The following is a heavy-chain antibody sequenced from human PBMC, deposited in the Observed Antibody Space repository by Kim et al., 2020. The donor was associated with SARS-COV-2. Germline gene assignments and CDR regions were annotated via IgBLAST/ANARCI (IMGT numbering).Heavy chain of an antibody. V-gene: IGHV3-15*01. CDR3: TTFGFDP. CDR1: GFTFNNAW. Sequence: GGSLRLSCVASGFTFNNAWMSWVRQAPGKGLEWVGRIKSRAAGGTTDYAAPVKGRFTVSRDDSENTLYLQMNSLKTEDTAVYYCTTFGFDPWGQGTLVTVSS. J-gene: IGHJ5*02. CDR2: IKSRAAGGTT.